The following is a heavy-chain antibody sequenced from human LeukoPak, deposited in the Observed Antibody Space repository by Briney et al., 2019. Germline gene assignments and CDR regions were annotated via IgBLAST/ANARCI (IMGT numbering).Heavy chain of an antibody. CDR1: GFTFSSYA. CDR3: AKTRGSGPFDY. D-gene: IGHD3-10*01. V-gene: IGHV3-64*01. J-gene: IGHJ4*02. CDR2: INNSGGST. Sequence: PVGSLRLSCAASGFTFSSYAMHWVRQAPGKGLEYVSAINNSGGSTYYANSVRGRFTISRDNSKNTLYLQMNNLRAEDTAVYYCAKTRGSGPFDYWGQGTLVTVSS.